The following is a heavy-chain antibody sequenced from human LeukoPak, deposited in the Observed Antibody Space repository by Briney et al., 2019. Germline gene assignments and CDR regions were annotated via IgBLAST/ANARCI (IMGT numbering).Heavy chain of an antibody. V-gene: IGHV3-23*01. CDR1: GFLFSTYA. D-gene: IGHD2-2*02. J-gene: IGHJ4*02. CDR3: AKKGCTSISCYNNF. CDR2: IGGSVGGA. Sequence: GGSLRLSCEASGFLFSTYAMSWVRQAPGKGLEWVSAIGGSVGGAYYADSVKGRFTISRDNSKNTLYLQMNNLRAEDTAIYYCAKKGCTSISCYNNFWGQGTLVTVSS.